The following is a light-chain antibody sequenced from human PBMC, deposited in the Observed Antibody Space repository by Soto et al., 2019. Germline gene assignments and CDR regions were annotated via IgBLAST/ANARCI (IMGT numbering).Light chain of an antibody. Sequence: QSALTQPASVSGSPGQSITISCTGTSSDVGAYNYVSWYQQHPGKAPKLMIYEVSNRPSGVSHRFSGSKSANTASLTISGLQAEDEADYYCTSYTSSPTLVFGGGTKVTVL. J-gene: IGLJ2*01. CDR3: TSYTSSPTLV. CDR2: EVS. V-gene: IGLV2-14*01. CDR1: SSDVGAYNY.